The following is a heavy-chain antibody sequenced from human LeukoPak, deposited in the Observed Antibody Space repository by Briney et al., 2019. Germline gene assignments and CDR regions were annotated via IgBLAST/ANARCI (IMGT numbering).Heavy chain of an antibody. D-gene: IGHD1-26*01. CDR2: IYYSGST. CDR3: AVSIVGATRGYYYYYMDV. V-gene: IGHV4-39*01. J-gene: IGHJ6*03. CDR1: GGSISSSSYY. Sequence: KTSETLSLTCTVSGGSISSSSYYWGWIRQPPGKGLEWIGSIYYSGSTYYNPSLKSRVTISVDTSKNQFSLKLSSVTAADTAVYYCAVSIVGATRGYYYYYMDVWGKGTTVTVSS.